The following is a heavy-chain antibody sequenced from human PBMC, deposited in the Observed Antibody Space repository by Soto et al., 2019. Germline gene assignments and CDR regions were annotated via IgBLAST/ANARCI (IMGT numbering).Heavy chain of an antibody. V-gene: IGHV3-23*01. D-gene: IGHD1-26*01. CDR3: AKDRMGHNSVWDRFDI. CDR1: GFRFSIYA. Sequence: GGSLRLSCAASGFRFSIYAMSWVRQAPGKGLEWVSGIGGGNDDTYYADSVKGRFIISRDNSKSTLSLQMNGLRAEDTAVYYCAKDRMGHNSVWDRFDIWGQGTMVTVSS. J-gene: IGHJ3*02. CDR2: IGGGNDDT.